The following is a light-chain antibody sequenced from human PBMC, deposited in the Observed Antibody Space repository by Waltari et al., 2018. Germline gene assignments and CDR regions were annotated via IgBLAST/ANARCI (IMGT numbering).Light chain of an antibody. CDR1: QSIDNN. V-gene: IGKV3-15*01. Sequence: EVVMTQSPATLSVSPGERVTLSCKASQSIDNNLAWYQPKPGQAPRLLIYGASTRASGVPARFSGSGSGTEFTLTISSLQSEDCAVFYCQQYNRWPPLTVGGGTKVEIK. J-gene: IGKJ4*01. CDR3: QQYNRWPPLT. CDR2: GAS.